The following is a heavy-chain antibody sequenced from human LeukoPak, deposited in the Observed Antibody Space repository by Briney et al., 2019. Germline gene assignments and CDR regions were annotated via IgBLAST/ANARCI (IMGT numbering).Heavy chain of an antibody. CDR1: GFTFSRYP. J-gene: IGHJ4*02. V-gene: IGHV3-64D*06. CDR3: VIRGDNYAYDN. D-gene: IGHD5-18*01. Sequence: PGGSLRLSCSAPGFTFSRYPMHWVRQPPGKGLEYVSGITNNGGSTYYADSVKGRFTISRGNSKNTLYLQLNSLRGEDTAVYYCVIRGDNYAYDNWGQGTLVTVSS. CDR2: ITNNGGST.